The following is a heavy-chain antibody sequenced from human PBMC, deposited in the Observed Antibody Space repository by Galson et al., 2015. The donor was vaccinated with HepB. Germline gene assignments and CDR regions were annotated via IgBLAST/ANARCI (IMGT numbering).Heavy chain of an antibody. CDR2: ISAYNGNT. J-gene: IGHJ4*02. CDR1: GYTFTSYG. V-gene: IGHV1-18*01. CDR3: ARGERTYYYDSSGYYLFDY. Sequence: SVKVSCKASGYTFTSYGISWVRQAPGQGLEWMGWISAYNGNTNYAQKLQGRVTMTTDTSTSTAYVELRSLRSDDTAVYYCARGERTYYYDSSGYYLFDYWGQGTLVTVSS. D-gene: IGHD3-22*01.